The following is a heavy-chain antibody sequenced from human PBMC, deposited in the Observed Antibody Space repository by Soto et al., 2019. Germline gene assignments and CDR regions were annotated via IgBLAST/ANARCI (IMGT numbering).Heavy chain of an antibody. D-gene: IGHD2-8*01. CDR3: AKSHINGYYYGMDV. J-gene: IGHJ6*02. V-gene: IGHV4-31*03. CDR2: IYYTGRT. CDR1: GGSINNDNYY. Sequence: QVQLQESGPGLVKPSQTLSLTCTVSGGSINNDNYYWSWIRQHPRKGLEWIGYIYYTGRTYYNPSLKSRVTISVDTSKNQFSLKLTSVTAADTAVYYCAKSHINGYYYGMDVWGQGTTVTVSS.